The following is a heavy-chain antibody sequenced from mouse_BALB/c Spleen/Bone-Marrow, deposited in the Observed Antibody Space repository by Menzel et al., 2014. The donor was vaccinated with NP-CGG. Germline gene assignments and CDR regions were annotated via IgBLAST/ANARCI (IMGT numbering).Heavy chain of an antibody. CDR3: ARELGHHAMDY. Sequence: QVQLQQPGPGLVAPSQSLSITCTVSGFSLTGYGVNWVRQPPGKGLGWLGMIWGDGSTDYNSALKSRLSISKDNSKSQVFLKMNSLQTGDTARYYCARELGHHAMDYWGQGTSVTVSS. V-gene: IGHV2-6-7*01. CDR2: IWGDGST. D-gene: IGHD4-1*01. CDR1: GFSLTGYG. J-gene: IGHJ4*01.